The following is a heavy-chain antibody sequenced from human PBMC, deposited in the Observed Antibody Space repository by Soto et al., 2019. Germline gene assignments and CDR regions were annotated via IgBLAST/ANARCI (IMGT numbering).Heavy chain of an antibody. Sequence: PSETLSLTCTVSGGSISSYYWSWIRQPPGKGLEWIGYIYHSGSTYYNPSLKSRVTISVDRSKNQFSLKLSSVTAADTAVYYCARGKYYGSGTHYNWFDPWGQGTLVTVSS. V-gene: IGHV4-59*12. CDR1: GGSISSYY. J-gene: IGHJ5*02. CDR2: IYHSGST. CDR3: ARGKYYGSGTHYNWFDP. D-gene: IGHD3-10*01.